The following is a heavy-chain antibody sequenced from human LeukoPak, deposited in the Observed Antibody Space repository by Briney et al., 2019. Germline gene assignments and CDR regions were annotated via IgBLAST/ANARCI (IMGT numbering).Heavy chain of an antibody. Sequence: GGSLRLSCAASGFTFSNYAMTWVRQAPGKGLEWVSTITGSGYDAYYADSVKGRFSISRDNSKNMLYLHMDSLRGEDTAVYYCAKGATGLRIVGDDWGQGTLVTVSS. CDR1: GFTFSNYA. V-gene: IGHV3-23*01. CDR2: ITGSGYDA. J-gene: IGHJ4*02. D-gene: IGHD2-15*01. CDR3: AKGATGLRIVGDD.